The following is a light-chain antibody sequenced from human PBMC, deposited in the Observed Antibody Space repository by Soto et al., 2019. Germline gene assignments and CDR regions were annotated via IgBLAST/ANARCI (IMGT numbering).Light chain of an antibody. V-gene: IGLV1-40*01. CDR3: QSYDSSLSGWV. CDR1: SSNIGAGYG. J-gene: IGLJ3*02. CDR2: GNI. Sequence: QSVLTQPPSVSGAPGQRVTISCTGSSSNIGAGYGVHWYQQLPGTAPKLLIYGNINRPSGVPDRFSGSKSGTSASLAITGLQAEDEPDYYCQSYDSSLSGWVLGGGTKLTV.